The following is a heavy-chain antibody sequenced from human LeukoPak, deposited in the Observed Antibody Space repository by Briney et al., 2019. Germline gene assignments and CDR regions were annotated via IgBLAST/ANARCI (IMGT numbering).Heavy chain of an antibody. D-gene: IGHD3-3*01. Sequence: SETLSLTCGVSGGSISSGGYAWSWIRQPPGKGLEWIGYIFHSGNTYYNPPLKSRVTISVDTSKNQFSLKLSSVTAADTAVYYCARHGPDYDFWSGLYYFDYWGQGTLVTVSS. J-gene: IGHJ4*02. CDR1: GGSISSGGYA. V-gene: IGHV4-30-2*03. CDR3: ARHGPDYDFWSGLYYFDY. CDR2: IFHSGNT.